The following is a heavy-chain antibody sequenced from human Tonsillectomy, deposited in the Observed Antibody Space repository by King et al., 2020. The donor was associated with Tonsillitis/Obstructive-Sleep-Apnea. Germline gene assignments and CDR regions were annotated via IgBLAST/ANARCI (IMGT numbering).Heavy chain of an antibody. CDR1: GFTFSSYD. CDR3: ARGGPHFDSTTYYYDDMDV. CDR2: IGTAGDT. Sequence: VQLVESGGGLIQPGGSLRLSCAASGFTFSSYDMHWVRQATGKGLEWVSAIGTAGDTYYPGSVKGRFTISRENAKNAVYLQMNSLRAGDTAVYYCARGGPHFDSTTYYYDDMDVWGKGTTVTVSS. V-gene: IGHV3-13*04. J-gene: IGHJ6*03. D-gene: IGHD3-9*01.